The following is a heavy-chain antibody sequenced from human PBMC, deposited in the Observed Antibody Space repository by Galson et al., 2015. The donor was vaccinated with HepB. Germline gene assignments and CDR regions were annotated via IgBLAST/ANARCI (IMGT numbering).Heavy chain of an antibody. J-gene: IGHJ6*02. V-gene: IGHV6-1*01. CDR3: ARVRPRRPPHYYYGLDV. CDR2: TYYRSKWYQ. Sequence: CAISGDSVSSNTAAWNWIRQSPSRGLEWLGRTYYRSKWYQDYAVSVKSRMTINSDTSKNQFSLHLNSVTPEDTAVYYCARVRPRRPPHYYYGLDVWGHGTTVTVSS. CDR1: GDSVSSNTAA.